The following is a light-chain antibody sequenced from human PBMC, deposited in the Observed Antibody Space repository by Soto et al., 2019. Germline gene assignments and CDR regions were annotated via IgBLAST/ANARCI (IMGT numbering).Light chain of an antibody. CDR3: QVWDRSSDRYV. J-gene: IGLJ1*01. CDR1: DIARKT. CDR2: DDD. V-gene: IGLV3-21*02. Sequence: SYELTQPPSVSVAPGQTARITCGGTDIARKTVHWYQQKPGQAPVLVVYDDDERPSGIPERFSGSNSGNTATLTISRVEAGDEADYYCQVWDRSSDRYVFGTGTKVTVL.